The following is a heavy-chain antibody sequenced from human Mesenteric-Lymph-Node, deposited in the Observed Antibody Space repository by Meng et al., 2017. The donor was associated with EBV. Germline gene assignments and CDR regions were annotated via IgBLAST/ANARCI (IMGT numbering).Heavy chain of an antibody. Sequence: QLQLQESGPGLVKPSETLSLTCTVSGGSISSSNKCRDWIRQPPGKGLERIGSAYYTGTNLYNPSFENRVTMSLDTSKNHFSLQLTSVTAADTAMYYCARNLALRSWFDLWGQGILVTVSS. J-gene: IGHJ5*02. D-gene: IGHD6-19*01. V-gene: IGHV4-39*02. CDR2: AYYTGTN. CDR1: GGSISSSNKC. CDR3: ARNLALRSWFDL.